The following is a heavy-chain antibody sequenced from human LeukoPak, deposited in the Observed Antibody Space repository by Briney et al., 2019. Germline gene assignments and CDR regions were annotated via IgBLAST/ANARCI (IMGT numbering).Heavy chain of an antibody. J-gene: IGHJ1*01. CDR2: INHSGST. CDR1: GGSFSGYY. D-gene: IGHD2-2*01. Sequence: SETLSLTCAVYGGSFSGYYWSWIRQPPGKGLEWIGEINHSGSTNYNPSLKSRVTISVDTSKNQFSLKLSSVTAADTAVYYCARGSGYCSSTSCDLYFQHWGQGTLSPSPQ. V-gene: IGHV4-34*01. CDR3: ARGSGYCSSTSCDLYFQH.